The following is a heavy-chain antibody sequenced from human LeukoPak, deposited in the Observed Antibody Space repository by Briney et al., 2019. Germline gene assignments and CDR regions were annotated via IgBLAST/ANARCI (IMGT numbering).Heavy chain of an antibody. CDR3: ARGPPSRRGYSGYDYYY. Sequence: PGGSLRLSCAASGFTFSSYGMHWVRQAPGKGLEWVAVIWYEGSNKYYADSVKGRFTISRDNSKNTLYLQMNSLRAEDTAVYYCARGPPSRRGYSGYDYYYWGQGTLVTVSS. V-gene: IGHV3-33*01. CDR2: IWYEGSNK. J-gene: IGHJ4*02. D-gene: IGHD5-12*01. CDR1: GFTFSSYG.